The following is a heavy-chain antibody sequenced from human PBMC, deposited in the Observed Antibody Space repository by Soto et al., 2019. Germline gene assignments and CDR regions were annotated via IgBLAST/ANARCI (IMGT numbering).Heavy chain of an antibody. CDR1: GLTFSSYF. J-gene: IGHJ5*02. CDR2: TWYDGSNK. D-gene: IGHD2-15*01. Sequence: GGSLRVSYAASGLTFSSYFMHWVRQDQGKGLEWVAVTWYDGSNKYYADSVKGRFTISRDNSKNTLYLQMNSLRAEDTAVYYCARDEYSCSGGSCYPPAFDPWGQGTLVTVSS. V-gene: IGHV3-33*01. CDR3: ARDEYSCSGGSCYPPAFDP.